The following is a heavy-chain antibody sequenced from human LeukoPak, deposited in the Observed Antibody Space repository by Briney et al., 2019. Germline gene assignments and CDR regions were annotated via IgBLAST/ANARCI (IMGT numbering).Heavy chain of an antibody. Sequence: GASVKVSCKASGYTFTGYYMHWVRQAPGQGLEWMGRINPNSGGTNYAQKTQGRVTMTRDTSISTAYMELSRLRSDDTAVYYCARVTYPGLGYGSGSYYNGYFDYWVQGTLVTVSS. V-gene: IGHV1-2*06. CDR3: ARVTYPGLGYGSGSYYNGYFDY. D-gene: IGHD3-10*01. CDR2: INPNSGGT. CDR1: GYTFTGYY. J-gene: IGHJ4*02.